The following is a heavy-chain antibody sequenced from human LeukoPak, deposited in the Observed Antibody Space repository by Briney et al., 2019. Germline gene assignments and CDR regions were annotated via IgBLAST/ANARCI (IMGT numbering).Heavy chain of an antibody. V-gene: IGHV3-30-3*01. CDR2: ISYDGSNK. CDR1: GFTFSSYA. D-gene: IGHD7-27*01. Sequence: GGSLRLSCAASGFTFSSYAMHWVRQAPGKGLEWVAVISYDGSNKYYADSVKGRFTISRDNSKNTLYLQMNSPRAGDTAVYYCGSLTGEDYWGQGTLVTVSS. CDR3: GSLTGEDY. J-gene: IGHJ4*02.